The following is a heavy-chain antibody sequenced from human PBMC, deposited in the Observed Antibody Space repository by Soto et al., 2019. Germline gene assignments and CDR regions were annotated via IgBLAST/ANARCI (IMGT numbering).Heavy chain of an antibody. Sequence: EVQLVESGGGLVRPGGSLRLSCAASGFTFSYYWMHWVRQAPGKGLVWVSRIHSDGSSTTYADFVKGRFIISRDNARNTVELQMNSARVEDTAVYYCASGDRGAFDLWGQGTVVTVSS. CDR1: GFTFSYYW. J-gene: IGHJ3*01. CDR2: IHSDGSST. D-gene: IGHD3-10*01. CDR3: ASGDRGAFDL. V-gene: IGHV3-74*01.